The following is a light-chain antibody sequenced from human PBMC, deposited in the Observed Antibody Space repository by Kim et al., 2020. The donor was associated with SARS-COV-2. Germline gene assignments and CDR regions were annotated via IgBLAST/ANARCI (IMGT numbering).Light chain of an antibody. CDR2: GAS. J-gene: IGKJ2*01. CDR3: QQYGISPST. Sequence: EIVLTQSPGTLSLSPGESATLSCRASQSVRNNYLAWYQHKRGQAPRLLIYGASNRASDIPDRFSGSGSGTDFTLTILRLEPEDFAVYYCQQYGISPSTFGQGT. V-gene: IGKV3-20*01. CDR1: QSVRNNY.